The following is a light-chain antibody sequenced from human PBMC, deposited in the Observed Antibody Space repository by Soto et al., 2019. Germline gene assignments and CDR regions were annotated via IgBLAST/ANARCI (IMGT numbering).Light chain of an antibody. CDR2: EVN. Sequence: QSALTQPASVSGSPGQSITISCTGTSTDVGGYNYVSWYQQHPGKAPKLMIYEVNNRPSGVSDRFSGSKSGNTASLTISGLQAEAEADYYCSSYTRSATLGVFGGGTKLTVL. V-gene: IGLV2-14*01. J-gene: IGLJ3*02. CDR1: STDVGGYNY. CDR3: SSYTRSATLGV.